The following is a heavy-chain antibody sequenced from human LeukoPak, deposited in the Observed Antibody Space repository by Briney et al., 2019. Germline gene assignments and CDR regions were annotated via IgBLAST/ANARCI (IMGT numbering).Heavy chain of an antibody. CDR3: ASGDKLRRLDF. CDR1: GFTVRTKY. V-gene: IGHV3-53*01. J-gene: IGHJ4*02. D-gene: IGHD5-12*01. CDR2: IYSSRST. Sequence: PGGSLRLSCAASGFTVRTKYMTWVRQAPGKGLEWVSEIYSSRSTYYADSVKGRFTISGDNSNNSLYLQMNSLRVEDTAVYYCASGDKLRRLDFGGQGTLVTVSS.